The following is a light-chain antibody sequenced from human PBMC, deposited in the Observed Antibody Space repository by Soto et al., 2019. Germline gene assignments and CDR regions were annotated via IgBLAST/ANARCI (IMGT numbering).Light chain of an antibody. CDR1: QDISNY. CDR2: DAS. CDR3: QRYGG. Sequence: DIQMTQSPSSLSASVGDRVTITCQASQDISNYLNWYQQKPGKAPKLLIYDASNLETGVPSRFSGSGSGTDFTFTISSLQPDDFATYYCQRYGGFGQGTKV. V-gene: IGKV1-33*01. J-gene: IGKJ1*01.